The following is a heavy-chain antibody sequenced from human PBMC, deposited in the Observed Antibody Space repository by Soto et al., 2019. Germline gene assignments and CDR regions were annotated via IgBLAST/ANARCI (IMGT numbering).Heavy chain of an antibody. Sequence: GASVKVSCKASGGTFSSYAISWVRQAPGQGLEWMGGIIPIFGTANYAQKFQGRVTITADKSTSTAYMELSSLRSEDTAVYYCARDSQLNYYDSSGSVYYYYGMDVWGQGTTVTVSS. V-gene: IGHV1-69*06. D-gene: IGHD3-22*01. CDR3: ARDSQLNYYDSSGSVYYYYGMDV. CDR1: GGTFSSYA. J-gene: IGHJ6*02. CDR2: IIPIFGTA.